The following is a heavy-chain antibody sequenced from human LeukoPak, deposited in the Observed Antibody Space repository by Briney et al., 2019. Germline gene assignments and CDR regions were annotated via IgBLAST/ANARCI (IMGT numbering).Heavy chain of an antibody. Sequence: ASVKVSCKASGYTFTSYAMHWVRQAPGQRLEWMGWINAGNGNTKYSQEFQGRVTITRDTSASTAYMELSSLRSEDMAVYYCARDSYYDFWSGYPYYYYYMDVWGKGTTVTVPS. D-gene: IGHD3-3*01. CDR3: ARDSYYDFWSGYPYYYYYMDV. CDR1: GYTFTSYA. J-gene: IGHJ6*03. CDR2: INAGNGNT. V-gene: IGHV1-3*03.